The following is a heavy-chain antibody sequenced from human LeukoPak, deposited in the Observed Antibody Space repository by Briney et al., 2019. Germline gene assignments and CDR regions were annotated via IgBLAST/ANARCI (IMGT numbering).Heavy chain of an antibody. J-gene: IGHJ5*02. V-gene: IGHV4-34*01. D-gene: IGHD1-26*01. CDR2: INHSGST. CDR3: ARGQPITVPYIVGAAGGWFDP. CDR1: GGSFSGYY. Sequence: SETLSLTCAVYGGSFSGYYWSWIRQPPGKGLEWIGEINHSGSTNYNPSLKSRVTISVDTSKKQFSLKLSSVTAADTAVYYCARGQPITVPYIVGAAGGWFDPWGQGTLVTVSS.